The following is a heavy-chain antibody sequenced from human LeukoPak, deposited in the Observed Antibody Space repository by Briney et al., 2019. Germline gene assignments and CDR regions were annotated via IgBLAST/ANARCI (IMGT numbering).Heavy chain of an antibody. J-gene: IGHJ4*02. CDR3: ARTYSSGWYFFDY. Sequence: ASVKVSCKASGGTFSSYAISWVRQAPGQALEWMEWINPNSGGTNYAQKFQGRVTMTRETSISTAYMELSRLRSDDTAVYYCARTYSSGWYFFDYWGQGTLVTVSS. CDR2: INPNSGGT. D-gene: IGHD6-19*01. CDR1: GGTFSSYA. V-gene: IGHV1-2*02.